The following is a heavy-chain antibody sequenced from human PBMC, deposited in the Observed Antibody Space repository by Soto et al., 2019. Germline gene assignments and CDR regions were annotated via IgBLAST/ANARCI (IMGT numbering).Heavy chain of an antibody. CDR1: GGSISSYY. CDR3: GRAYYYNSSGGGCSAP. J-gene: IGHJ5*02. Sequence: PSETLSLTCTVSGGSISSYYWSWIRQPPGKGLEWIGYIYYSGSTNYNPSLKSRVTISVDTSKNQFSLKLSSVTAADTAVYYCGRAYYYNSSGGGCSAPGGKGPWVPVSP. V-gene: IGHV4-59*01. CDR2: IYYSGST. D-gene: IGHD3-22*01.